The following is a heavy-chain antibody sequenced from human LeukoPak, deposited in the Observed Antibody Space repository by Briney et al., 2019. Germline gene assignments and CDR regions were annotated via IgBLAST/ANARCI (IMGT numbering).Heavy chain of an antibody. J-gene: IGHJ4*02. Sequence: SVKVSCKASGGTFSSYAISWVRQAPGQGLEWMGGIIPIFGTANYAQKFQGRVTITADESTSTAYMELSSLRSEDTAVHYCARGRFLEWLVYHPTCDYGGQGTLVTVSS. D-gene: IGHD3-3*01. CDR3: ARGRFLEWLVYHPTCDY. CDR2: IIPIFGTA. CDR1: GGTFSSYA. V-gene: IGHV1-69*13.